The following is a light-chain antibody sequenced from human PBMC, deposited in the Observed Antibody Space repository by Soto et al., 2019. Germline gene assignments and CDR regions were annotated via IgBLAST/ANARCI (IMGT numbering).Light chain of an antibody. CDR2: WAS. CDR3: QQYSSTPSIT. V-gene: IGKV4-1*01. J-gene: IGKJ5*01. CDR1: QGVLYNSNNKNC. Sequence: DIVMTQSPDSLAVSLGERATINCKSSQGVLYNSNNKNCIAWYQQKPGQPPKLRIYWASTRESGVPDRFSGSGSGTDFTLTISSLQAEDVAVYYCQQYSSTPSITFGQGTRLEIK.